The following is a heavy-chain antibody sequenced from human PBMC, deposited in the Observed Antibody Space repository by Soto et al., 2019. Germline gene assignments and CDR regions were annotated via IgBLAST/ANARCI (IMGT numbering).Heavy chain of an antibody. CDR2: ISGSGGST. CDR3: AKDRVVTTISRWFDP. D-gene: IGHD2-21*02. V-gene: IGHV3-23*01. CDR1: GFTFSSYA. Sequence: EVQLLESGGGLVQPGGSLRLSCAASGFTFSSYAMSWVRQAPGKGLEWVSAISGSGGSTYYADSVKGRFTISRDNSKNTLYLQMNSVRAEDTAVYYCAKDRVVTTISRWFDPWGQGTLVTVSS. J-gene: IGHJ5*02.